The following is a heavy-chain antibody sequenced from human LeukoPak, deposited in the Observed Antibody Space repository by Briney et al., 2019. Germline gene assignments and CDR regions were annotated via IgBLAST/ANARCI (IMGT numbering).Heavy chain of an antibody. CDR1: GFNFNNAW. CDR2: IKSKTDGGTT. CDR3: AAPWGSAGY. J-gene: IGHJ4*02. Sequence: PGGSLRLSCAASGFNFNNAWMSWVRQVPGKGLEWVGRIKSKTDGGTTDYAAPVKGRFTISRDDSKNALFLQMGSLKTEDTAVYFCAAPWGSAGYWGQGTLVTVSS. V-gene: IGHV3-15*01. D-gene: IGHD3-16*01.